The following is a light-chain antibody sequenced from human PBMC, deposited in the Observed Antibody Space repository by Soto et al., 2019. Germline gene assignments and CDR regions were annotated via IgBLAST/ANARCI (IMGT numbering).Light chain of an antibody. Sequence: QSVLTQPASVSGSPGQSISISCTGTSSDVGSHKLVSWYQHHPGKAPKLIIYDATKRPSGVSDRFSGSKSGYTASLTVSGLQTEDEAFYYCSSSAGIYHYLVFGGGTKLTVL. CDR1: SSDVGSHKL. V-gene: IGLV2-14*02. CDR3: SSSAGIYHYLV. CDR2: DAT. J-gene: IGLJ3*02.